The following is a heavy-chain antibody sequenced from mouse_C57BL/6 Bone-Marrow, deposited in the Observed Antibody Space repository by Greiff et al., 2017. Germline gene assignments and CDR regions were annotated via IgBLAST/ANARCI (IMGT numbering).Heavy chain of an antibody. Sequence: QVQLQQPGAELVKPGASVKLSCKASGYTFTSYWMHWVKQRPGQGLEWIGMIHPNSGSTNYNEKFKSKATLTVDNSSSTAYMQLSSLTSEDSAVYYCARPLVTAVVAHDAMDYWGQGTSVTVSS. CDR2: IHPNSGST. CDR3: ARPLVTAVVAHDAMDY. J-gene: IGHJ4*01. D-gene: IGHD1-1*01. CDR1: GYTFTSYW. V-gene: IGHV1-64*01.